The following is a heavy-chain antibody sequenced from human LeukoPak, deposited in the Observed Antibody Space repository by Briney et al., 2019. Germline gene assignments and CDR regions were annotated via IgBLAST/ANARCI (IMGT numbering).Heavy chain of an antibody. J-gene: IGHJ4*02. D-gene: IGHD3-3*01. CDR3: AKRGDYDFWSGYIGKIDY. CDR2: INWNGDIT. CDR1: RFTFDDFG. V-gene: IGHV3-20*04. Sequence: GGSLRLSCAASRFTFDDFGMSWVRQAPGKGLEWVSGINWNGDITGYVDSVKGRFTISRDNAKNSLSLQMNSLRAEDTAVYYCAKRGDYDFWSGYIGKIDYWGQGTLVTVSS.